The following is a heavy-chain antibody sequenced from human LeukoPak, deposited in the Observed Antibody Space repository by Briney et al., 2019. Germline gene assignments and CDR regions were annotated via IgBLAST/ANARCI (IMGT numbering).Heavy chain of an antibody. D-gene: IGHD3-10*01. CDR1: GGSFSGYY. V-gene: IGHV4-34*01. CDR2: INHSGST. CDR3: ARGRPRLLWFGNSPSGHAFDI. J-gene: IGHJ3*02. Sequence: SETLSLTCAVYGGSFSGYYWSWIRQPPGKGLEWIGEINHSGSTNYNPSLKSRVTISVDTSKNQFSLKLSSVTAADTAVYYCARGRPRLLWFGNSPSGHAFDIWGQGTMVTVSS.